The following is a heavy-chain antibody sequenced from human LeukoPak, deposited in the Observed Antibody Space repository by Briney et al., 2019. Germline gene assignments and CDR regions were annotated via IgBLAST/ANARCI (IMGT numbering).Heavy chain of an antibody. V-gene: IGHV1-2*02. Sequence: ASVKVSCKASGYTFTGYYIHWVRQATGQGFEWMGWINPNSGGTDYAQKFQGRVTMTRVTPISTAYMELSRLRSDDTAVYYCARDVGHTAMVNFDYWGQGTLVTVSS. CDR1: GYTFTGYY. CDR2: INPNSGGT. D-gene: IGHD5-18*01. CDR3: ARDVGHTAMVNFDY. J-gene: IGHJ4*02.